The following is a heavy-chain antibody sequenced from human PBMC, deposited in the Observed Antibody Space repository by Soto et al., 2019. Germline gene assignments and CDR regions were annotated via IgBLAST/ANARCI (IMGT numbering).Heavy chain of an antibody. CDR1: GGSISSYY. CDR2: IYYSGST. CDR3: ARGNWFGEFFDLDY. J-gene: IGHJ4*02. V-gene: IGHV4-59*01. D-gene: IGHD3-10*01. Sequence: PSETLSLTCTVSGGSISSYYWSWIRQPPGKGLEWIGYIYYSGSTNYNPSLKSRVTISVDTSKNQFSLKLSSVTAADTAVYYCARGNWFGEFFDLDYWGQGTLVTVSS.